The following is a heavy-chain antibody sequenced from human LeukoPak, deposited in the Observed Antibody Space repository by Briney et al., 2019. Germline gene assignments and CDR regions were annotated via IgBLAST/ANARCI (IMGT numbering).Heavy chain of an antibody. CDR2: IYWNDGK. D-gene: IGHD1-26*01. J-gene: IGHJ4*02. CDR3: AHKWDYNDYFDI. CDR1: GFSLTGGGVG. V-gene: IGHV2-5*01. Sequence: SGPTLVNPTQTLTLTCTFSGFSLTGGGVGVGWIRQPPGKALGWLALIYWNDGKRYSPSLKNRLTITKDTSKNQVVLTMTNVDPVDTATYYCAHKWDYNDYFDIWGQGTLVTVSS.